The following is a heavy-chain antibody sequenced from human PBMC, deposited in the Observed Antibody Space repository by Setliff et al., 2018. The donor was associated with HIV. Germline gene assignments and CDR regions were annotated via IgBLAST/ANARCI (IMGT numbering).Heavy chain of an antibody. V-gene: IGHV4-34*01. CDR3: VRDRALRFSQSPSLHYFDV. CDR1: GESFNTYF. CDR2: INHSGST. Sequence: SETLSLTCAVYGESFNTYFWSWIRQPPGKGLEWIGQINHSGSTNYNPSLRSRVTISIGTSKNRFSLRLNPVTAADTAVYYCVRDRALRFSQSPSLHYFDVWGQGILVTVSS. J-gene: IGHJ4*01.